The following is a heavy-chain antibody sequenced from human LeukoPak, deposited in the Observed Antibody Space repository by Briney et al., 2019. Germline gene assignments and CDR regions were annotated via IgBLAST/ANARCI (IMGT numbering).Heavy chain of an antibody. Sequence: GGSLRLSCAASGFTFIAYSMNWVRQAPGKGLEWVSAIGVSGGSTFYADSVKGRFTISRDNSKNTLYLLMNSLRAEDTAVYYCAKGDQPLLYGGAFDYWGQGTLVTVSS. J-gene: IGHJ4*02. CDR3: AKGDQPLLYGGAFDY. V-gene: IGHV3-23*01. CDR2: IGVSGGST. D-gene: IGHD2-2*02. CDR1: GFTFIAYS.